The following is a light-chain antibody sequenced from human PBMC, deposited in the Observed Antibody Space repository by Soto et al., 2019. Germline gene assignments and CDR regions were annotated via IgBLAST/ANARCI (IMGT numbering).Light chain of an antibody. CDR2: AAS. CDR3: LQDYNYPYT. Sequence: DIQMTQSPSSLSASVGDRVTITCRASQSISGYLNWYQQKPGKAPKLLISAASSLQSGVPSRFSGSGSGTDFTLTISSLQPEDFATYYCLQDYNYPYTFGQGTKVDIK. CDR1: QSISGY. V-gene: IGKV1-39*01. J-gene: IGKJ2*01.